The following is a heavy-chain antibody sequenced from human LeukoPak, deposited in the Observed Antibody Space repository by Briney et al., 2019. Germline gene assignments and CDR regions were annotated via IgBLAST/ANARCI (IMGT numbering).Heavy chain of an antibody. CDR2: INSGGST. CDR3: ARVPPYYDFWSGYSPYYFDY. J-gene: IGHJ4*02. Sequence: TGGSLRLSCAASGFTVSSNYMSWVRQAPGKGLERVSVINSGGSTYYADSVKGRFTISRDNSKNTLYLQMNSLRAEDTAVYYCARVPPYYDFWSGYSPYYFDYWGQGTLVTVSS. CDR1: GFTVSSNY. D-gene: IGHD3-3*01. V-gene: IGHV3-66*01.